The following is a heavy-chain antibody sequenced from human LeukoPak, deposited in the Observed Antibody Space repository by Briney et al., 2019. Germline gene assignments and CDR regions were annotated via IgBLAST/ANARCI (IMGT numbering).Heavy chain of an antibody. CDR3: AKAFREFGTPSSCSSFDS. Sequence: GGSLRLSCAASGFTFSTFALSWVRQAPGKGLEWVSGVSYTRVATYYADSVKGRFTISRDDSENILYLQMNGLRAEDTAVYFCAKAFREFGTPSSCSSFDSWGQGTMVTVSS. CDR1: GFTFSTFA. D-gene: IGHD3-16*01. CDR2: VSYTRVAT. V-gene: IGHV3-23*01. J-gene: IGHJ3*01.